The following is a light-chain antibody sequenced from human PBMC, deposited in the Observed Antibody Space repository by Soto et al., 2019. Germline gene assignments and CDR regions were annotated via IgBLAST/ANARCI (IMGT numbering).Light chain of an antibody. CDR1: SSNIGAEYD. CDR3: GTRDSSRTGDV. Sequence: QSVLTQPPSVSGAPGQRVAISCTGSSSNIGAEYDVHWYQQLPGTAPKRLIYGDNNRPSGVPDRFSGSKSGTSASLAITGLQPEDEADYYCGTRDSSRTGDVFGTGTKVTVL. CDR2: GDN. J-gene: IGLJ1*01. V-gene: IGLV1-40*01.